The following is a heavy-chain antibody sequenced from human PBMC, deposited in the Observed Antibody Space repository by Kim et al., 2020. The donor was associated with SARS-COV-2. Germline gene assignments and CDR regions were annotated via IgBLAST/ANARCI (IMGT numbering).Heavy chain of an antibody. Sequence: GGSLRLSCAASGFTFDDYAMHWVRQAPGKGLEWVALISYEGSTQKYTDSVKGRFTVSRDNSKNTLFLQMNSLRPEDTAVYYCARNLVGDTDLGPWGQGTLVTVSS. D-gene: IGHD1-26*01. CDR3: ARNLVGDTDLGP. V-gene: IGHV3-30*03. CDR1: GFTFDDYA. CDR2: ISYEGSTQ. J-gene: IGHJ5*02.